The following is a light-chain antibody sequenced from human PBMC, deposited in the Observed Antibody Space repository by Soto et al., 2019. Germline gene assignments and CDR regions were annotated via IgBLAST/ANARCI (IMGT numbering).Light chain of an antibody. CDR1: SSDVGGYNY. CDR2: EVT. J-gene: IGLJ1*01. Sequence: QSVLTQPPSASGSPGQSVTISCTGTSSDVGGYNYVSWYQQHPGKAPKLMIYEVTKRPSGVPDRFSGSKSGNTASLTVSGLKAEDEADYFCCSHAGDNTYVFGTGTKLTVL. V-gene: IGLV2-8*01. CDR3: CSHAGDNTYV.